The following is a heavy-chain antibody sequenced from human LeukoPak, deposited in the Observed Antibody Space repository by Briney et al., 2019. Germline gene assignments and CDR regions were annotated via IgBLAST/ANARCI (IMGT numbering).Heavy chain of an antibody. J-gene: IGHJ5*02. CDR2: IFTSGTT. Sequence: SETLSLTCTVTGGSISSPYWSWIRQPAGKGLEWIGRIFTSGTTEYNPSLKSRVTMSVDTSKNQFSLKLTSVTAADTAVYYCARDFGFGSAWGQGALVTVSS. D-gene: IGHD6-19*01. CDR3: ARDFGFGSA. CDR1: GGSISSPY. V-gene: IGHV4-4*07.